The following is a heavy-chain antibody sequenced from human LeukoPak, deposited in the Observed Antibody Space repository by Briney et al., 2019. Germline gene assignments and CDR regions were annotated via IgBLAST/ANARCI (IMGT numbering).Heavy chain of an antibody. D-gene: IGHD3-22*01. CDR1: GGSISSNHW. V-gene: IGHV4-4*02. Sequence: SETLSLTCAVSGGSISSNHWWSWVRQPPGKGLEWIGEIYDGGSTNYNPSLKSRVTISVDKSKTQFSLKLTSVTAADTAVYYCAREYYFDASGYAAPAEYIQHWGQGTLVTVSS. J-gene: IGHJ1*01. CDR3: AREYYFDASGYAAPAEYIQH. CDR2: IYDGGST.